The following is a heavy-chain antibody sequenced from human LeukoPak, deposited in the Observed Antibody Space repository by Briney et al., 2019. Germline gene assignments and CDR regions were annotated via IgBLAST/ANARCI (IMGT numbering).Heavy chain of an antibody. CDR3: ARKQLPLRNHLAPYNWFDP. V-gene: IGHV4-39*07. CDR2: IFYSGST. CDR1: GGSISTSNYY. D-gene: IGHD2-2*01. Sequence: PSETLSLTCTVSGGSISTSNYYWGWIRQPPGKGLEWIGNIFYSGSTYYSPSLKSRVTISLDTSRNQFSLKLSSVTAADTAVYYCARKQLPLRNHLAPYNWFDPWGQGTLVTVSS. J-gene: IGHJ5*02.